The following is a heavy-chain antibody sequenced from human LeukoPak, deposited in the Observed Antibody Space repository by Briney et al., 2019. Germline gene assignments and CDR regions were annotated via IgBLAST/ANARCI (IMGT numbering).Heavy chain of an antibody. V-gene: IGHV4-61*02. CDR3: ARDFADTDTRTADVYYTDV. D-gene: IGHD5-18*01. CDR1: GGSISSGSYY. J-gene: IGHJ6*03. CDR2: IYTSGST. Sequence: PSQTLSLTCTVSGGSISSGSYYWSWIRQPAGKGLEWIGRIYTSGSTNYNPSLKSRVTISVDTSKSQFSLKLSSVTAADTAVYYCARDFADTDTRTADVYYTDVWGKGTTVTVSS.